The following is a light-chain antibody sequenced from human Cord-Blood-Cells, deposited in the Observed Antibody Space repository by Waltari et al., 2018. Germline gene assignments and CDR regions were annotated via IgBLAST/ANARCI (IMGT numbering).Light chain of an antibody. J-gene: IGLJ1*01. CDR2: GNS. Sequence: QSVLAPPPPVSGAPGQRVTISCTRSTPNIVAGYPIHWHQQLPGTAPKLLIYGNSNRPSGGPDRFSGSKSGTSASLAITGLQAEDEADYYCQSYDSSLSGSYVFGTGTKVTVL. CDR1: TPNIVAGYP. V-gene: IGLV1-40*01. CDR3: QSYDSSLSGSYV.